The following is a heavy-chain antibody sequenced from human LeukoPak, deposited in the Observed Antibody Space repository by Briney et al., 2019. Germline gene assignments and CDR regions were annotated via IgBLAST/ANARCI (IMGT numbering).Heavy chain of an antibody. CDR2: IYYSGST. J-gene: IGHJ4*02. CDR1: GGSISSRSDY. V-gene: IGHV4-39*01. D-gene: IGHD4/OR15-4a*01. Sequence: PSETLSLTCTLSGGSISSRSDYWGWIRQPPGKGLEWIGSIYYSGSTHYNPSLKSRVTTSVDTSKNQFSLKLSSVTAADTAVYYCARRPGEYGGNNFDYWGQGTLVTVSS. CDR3: ARRPGEYGGNNFDY.